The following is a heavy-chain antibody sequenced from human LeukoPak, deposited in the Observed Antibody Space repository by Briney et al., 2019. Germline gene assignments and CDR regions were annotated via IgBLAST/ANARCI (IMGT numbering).Heavy chain of an antibody. Sequence: PGGSLRLSCTASGFAFAEHGMSWVRQVPGKGLEWVSGINWSGGSTGYADPLRGRFTISRDNAKNSLYLQMDSLRAEDTALYYCARAPITSPFYFDCWGQGTLVTVSS. V-gene: IGHV3-20*04. CDR1: GFAFAEHG. J-gene: IGHJ4*02. CDR2: INWSGGST. CDR3: ARAPITSPFYFDC. D-gene: IGHD2-2*01.